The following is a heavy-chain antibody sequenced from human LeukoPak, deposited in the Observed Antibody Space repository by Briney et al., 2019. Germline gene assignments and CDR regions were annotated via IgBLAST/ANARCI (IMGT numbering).Heavy chain of an antibody. J-gene: IGHJ4*02. CDR3: AINYYDSSGYYN. V-gene: IGHV4-61*01. D-gene: IGHD3-22*01. CDR1: GGSVSSGSYY. Sequence: SETLSLTCTVSGGSVSSGSYYWSWIRQPPGKGLEWIGYIYYSGSTNYNPSLKSRVTISVDTSKNQFSLKLSSVTAADTAVYYCAINYYDSSGYYNWGQGTLVTDSS. CDR2: IYYSGST.